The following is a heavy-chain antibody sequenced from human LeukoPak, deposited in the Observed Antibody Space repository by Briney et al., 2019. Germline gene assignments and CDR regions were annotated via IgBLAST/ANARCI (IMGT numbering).Heavy chain of an antibody. V-gene: IGHV3-33*06. CDR3: AKPTRGSGSFLIEY. J-gene: IGHJ4*02. CDR1: GFTFSSCG. CDR2: IWNDGSYK. Sequence: GGSLRLSCAASGFTFSSCGMHWVRQAPGKGLEWVAVIWNDGSYKYYADSVKGRFTISRDNSKNTLYLEMNSLRAEDTAVYYCAKPTRGSGSFLIEYXGQGTLVTVS. D-gene: IGHD1-26*01.